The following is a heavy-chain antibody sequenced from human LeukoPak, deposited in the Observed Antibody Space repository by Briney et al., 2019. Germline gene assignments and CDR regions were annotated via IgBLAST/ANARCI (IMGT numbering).Heavy chain of an antibody. CDR3: TSSLQDSGYYLKGAFDI. V-gene: IGHV3-49*04. Sequence: GGSLRLSCTASGFTFGDYAMSWVRQAPGKGLEWVGLIRSKAYGGTTEYAASVKGRFTISRDDSKSIAYLQMNSLKTEDTAVYYCTSSLQDSGYYLKGAFDIWGQGTMVTVSS. CDR1: GFTFGDYA. D-gene: IGHD3-22*01. CDR2: IRSKAYGGTT. J-gene: IGHJ3*02.